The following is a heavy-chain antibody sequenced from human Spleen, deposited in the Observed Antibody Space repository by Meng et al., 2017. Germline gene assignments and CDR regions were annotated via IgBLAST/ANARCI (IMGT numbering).Heavy chain of an antibody. CDR1: GGSFSGYY. V-gene: IGHV4-34*01. Sequence: QVQLQQWGAGLWKPSETLSLTCPVSGGSFSGYYWSWIRQPPGKGLEWIGEINHSGSANYNPSLKSRITISVDTSKKQFSLKMTSVTAADTAVYYCARVRQWLLWGQGTLVTVSS. J-gene: IGHJ4*02. CDR3: ARVRQWLL. CDR2: INHSGSA. D-gene: IGHD6-19*01.